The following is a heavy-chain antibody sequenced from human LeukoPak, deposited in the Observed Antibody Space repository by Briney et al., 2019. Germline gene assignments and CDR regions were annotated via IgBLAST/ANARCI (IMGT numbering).Heavy chain of an antibody. CDR3: GKERYGSSSVVGY. CDR1: GFIFSSYW. D-gene: IGHD6-6*01. J-gene: IGHJ4*01. Sequence: GGSLRLSCAASGFIFSSYWMSWVRQAPGKGLEWVANIKQDGSEKYYVDSVKGRFTISRDNSKNTVYLQMNSLRVEDTAVYHCGKERYGSSSVVGYWGHGTLVTVSS. CDR2: IKQDGSEK. V-gene: IGHV3-7*03.